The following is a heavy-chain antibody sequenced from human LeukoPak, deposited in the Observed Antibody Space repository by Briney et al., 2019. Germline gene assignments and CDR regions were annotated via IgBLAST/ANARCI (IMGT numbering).Heavy chain of an antibody. J-gene: IGHJ4*02. D-gene: IGHD4-23*01. Sequence: ASVKVSCKASGYTFTSYGISWVRQAPGQGLEWMGWISAYNGSTNYAQKLQGRVAMTTDTSTSTAYMELRSLRSDDTAVYYCARAPVASHYFDYWGQGTLVTVSS. CDR3: ARAPVASHYFDY. CDR2: ISAYNGST. V-gene: IGHV1-18*01. CDR1: GYTFTSYG.